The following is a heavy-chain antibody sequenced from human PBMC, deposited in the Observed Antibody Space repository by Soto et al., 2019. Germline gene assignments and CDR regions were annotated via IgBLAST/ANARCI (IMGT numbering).Heavy chain of an antibody. CDR1: GGSISSYY. Sequence: WETLSLTCTVSGGSISSYYWSWIRQPPGKGLEWIGYIYYSGSTNYNPSLKSRVTISVDTSKNQFSLKLSSVTAADTAVYYCARAGYLGYSGYDSFDYWGQGTLVTAPQ. D-gene: IGHD5-12*01. J-gene: IGHJ4*02. CDR3: ARAGYLGYSGYDSFDY. V-gene: IGHV4-59*01. CDR2: IYYSGST.